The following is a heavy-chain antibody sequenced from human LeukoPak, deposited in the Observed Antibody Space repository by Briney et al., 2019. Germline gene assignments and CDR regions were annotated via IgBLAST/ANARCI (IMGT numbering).Heavy chain of an antibody. J-gene: IGHJ6*02. CDR2: IIPILGIA. CDR1: GGTFSSYA. CDR3: ASSFFSEWPNDNYGMDV. V-gene: IGHV1-69*04. D-gene: IGHD3-3*01. Sequence: SVKVSCKASGGTFSSYAISWVRQAPGQGLEWMGRIIPILGIANYAQKFQGRVTITADKSTSTAYMELSSLRSEDTAVYYCASSFFSEWPNDNYGMDVWGQGTTVTVSS.